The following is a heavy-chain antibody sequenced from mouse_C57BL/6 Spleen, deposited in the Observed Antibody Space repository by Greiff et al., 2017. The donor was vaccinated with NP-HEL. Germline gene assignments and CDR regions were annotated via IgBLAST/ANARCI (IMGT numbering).Heavy chain of an antibody. J-gene: IGHJ1*03. V-gene: IGHV1-80*01. CDR1: GYAFSRYW. D-gene: IGHD1-1*01. CDR3: ARFGSSYGYFDV. CDR2: IYPGDGDT. Sequence: VQLQQSGAELVKPGASVKISCKASGYAFSRYWMNWVKQRPGQGLEWIGQIYPGDGDTNYNGKFKGKATLTADKSSSTAYMQLSSLTSEDSAVYFFARFGSSYGYFDVWGTGTTVTVSS.